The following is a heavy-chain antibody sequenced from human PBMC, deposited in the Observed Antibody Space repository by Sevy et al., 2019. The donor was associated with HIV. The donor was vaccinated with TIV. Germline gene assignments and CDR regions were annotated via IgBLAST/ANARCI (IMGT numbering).Heavy chain of an antibody. CDR2: IKHDGSER. Sequence: GGSLRLSCAASGFNFSSYWMSWVRQAPGRGLEWVANIKHDGSERYYVDSVKGRFTISRDNAKNSLYMQMNSLRAEDTAVYYCARAIGLGYWGQGTLVTVSS. CDR3: ARAIGLGY. CDR1: GFNFSSYW. V-gene: IGHV3-7*01. J-gene: IGHJ4*02. D-gene: IGHD3-16*01.